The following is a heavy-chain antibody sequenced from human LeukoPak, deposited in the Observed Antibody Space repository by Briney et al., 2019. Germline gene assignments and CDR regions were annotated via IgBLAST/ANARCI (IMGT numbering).Heavy chain of an antibody. J-gene: IGHJ4*02. CDR3: AKKPNPSIVGATSLYYFDY. CDR1: GFTVSSNY. Sequence: GGSLRLSCAASGFTVSSNYMSWVRQAPGKGLEWVSVIYSGGSTYYADSVKGRFTISRDNSNYTLYLHMNSLRAEDTAVYYCAKKPNPSIVGATSLYYFDYWGQGTLVTVSS. CDR2: IYSGGST. V-gene: IGHV3-53*05. D-gene: IGHD1-26*01.